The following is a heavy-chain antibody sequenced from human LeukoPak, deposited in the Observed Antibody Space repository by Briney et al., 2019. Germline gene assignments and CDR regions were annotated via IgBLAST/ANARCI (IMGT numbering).Heavy chain of an antibody. CDR3: AREPFWSGYYSNLHFDY. J-gene: IGHJ4*02. V-gene: IGHV3-21*01. CDR1: GFTFSSYG. D-gene: IGHD3-3*01. Sequence: GSLRLSCAASGFTFSSYGMHWVRQAPGKGLEWVSCISGSGKYIYYADSVKGRFTISRDNAKNSLYLQMNSLRAEDTAVYYCAREPFWSGYYSNLHFDYWGQGTLVTVSS. CDR2: ISGSGKYI.